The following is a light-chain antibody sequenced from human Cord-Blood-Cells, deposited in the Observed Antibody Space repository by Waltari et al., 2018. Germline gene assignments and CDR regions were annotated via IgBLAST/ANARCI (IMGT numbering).Light chain of an antibody. CDR2: SPS. CDR1: QSVRSSY. CDR3: QQYGSSPLT. J-gene: IGKJ4*01. Sequence: ELVFTQSPGTLSLSPGESATLSCRASQSVRSSYLAWYQQKPGQAPSLLISSPSSRATGIPDRFSGSGSGTDFTLTISRLEPEDFAVYYCQQYGSSPLTFGGGTKVEIK. V-gene: IGKV3-20*01.